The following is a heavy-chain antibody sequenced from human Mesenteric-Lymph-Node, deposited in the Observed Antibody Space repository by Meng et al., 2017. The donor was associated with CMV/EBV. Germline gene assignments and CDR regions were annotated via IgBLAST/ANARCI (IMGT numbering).Heavy chain of an antibody. D-gene: IGHD2-15*01. CDR1: GGSISGSTYY. CDR3: AKVGAAAYFDY. J-gene: IGHJ4*02. Sequence: AETLSLTCTVAGGSISGSTYYWGWVRQPPGKGLEWLGSIYYSGSTYYNPSLMSRVTISVDTSKNQFSLKVSSVTAADTAVYYCAKVGAAAYFDYLVPGTRVTVSS. CDR2: IYYSGST. V-gene: IGHV4-39*07.